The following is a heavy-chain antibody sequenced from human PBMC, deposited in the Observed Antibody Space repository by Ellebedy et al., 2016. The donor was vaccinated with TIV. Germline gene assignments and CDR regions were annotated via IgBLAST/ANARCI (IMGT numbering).Heavy chain of an antibody. CDR1: GYTFTGYF. V-gene: IGHV1-46*01. D-gene: IGHD5-18*01. Sequence: AASVKVSCKASGYTFTGYFMHWVRQAPGQGLEWMGIINPSGDSTTYAQKFQGRVTMTGDTSTTTVYMELSSLRSEDTAVYYCARMGDSAMGYDHWGQGTLVTVSS. CDR2: INPSGDST. CDR3: ARMGDSAMGYDH. J-gene: IGHJ4*02.